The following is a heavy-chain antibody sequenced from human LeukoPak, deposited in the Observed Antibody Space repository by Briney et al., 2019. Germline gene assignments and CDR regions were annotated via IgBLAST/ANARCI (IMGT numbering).Heavy chain of an antibody. CDR2: MNPNSGNT. Sequence: ASVKVSCKASGYTFTSYDINWVRQATGQGLEWMGWMNPNSGNTGYAQKFQGRVTMTRNTPISTAYMELSSLRSEDTAVYYCAXXXXXXXXXXXIPSYYYYGMDVWGQGTTVTVSS. V-gene: IGHV1-8*01. CDR1: GYTFTSYD. J-gene: IGHJ6*02. D-gene: IGHD3-16*02. CDR3: AXXXXXXXXXXXIPSYYYYGMDV.